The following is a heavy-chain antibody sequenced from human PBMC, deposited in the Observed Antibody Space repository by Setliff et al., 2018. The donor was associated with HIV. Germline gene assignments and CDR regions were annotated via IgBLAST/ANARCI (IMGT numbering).Heavy chain of an antibody. V-gene: IGHV4-61*01. J-gene: IGHJ4*02. CDR3: ARYVSDWFYIDS. CDR1: GGSVSSVNYY. CDR2: IYYSGST. D-gene: IGHD3-9*01. Sequence: SETLSLTCSVSGGSVSSVNYYWSWIRQPPGKGLEWLGYIYYSGSTRYNPSLKSRVTISLDTSKNQFSLKLSSVTAADTAVYYCARYVSDWFYIDSWGQGTLVTVSS.